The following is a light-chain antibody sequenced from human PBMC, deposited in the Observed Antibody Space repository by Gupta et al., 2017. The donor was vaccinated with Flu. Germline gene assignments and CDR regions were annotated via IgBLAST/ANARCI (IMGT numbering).Light chain of an antibody. Sequence: QSALTQPRSVSGSPGQSVTISCTGSSSDVGGYNYVSWYQHHPGKAPKLMIYDVTKRPSGIPDRFSASKSGNTASLTISGLEADDEADYYCSSYAGSFTFWIFGGGTRLTVL. CDR3: SSYAGSFTFWI. CDR1: SSDVGGYNY. V-gene: IGLV2-11*01. J-gene: IGLJ2*01. CDR2: DVT.